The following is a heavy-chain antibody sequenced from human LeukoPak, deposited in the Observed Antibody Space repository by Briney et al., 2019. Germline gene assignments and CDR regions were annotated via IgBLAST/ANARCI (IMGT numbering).Heavy chain of an antibody. D-gene: IGHD2-2*01. Sequence: GGSLRLSCAASGFTVSSYYMNWVRQAPGKELEWVSVIYTGGGRYYADSVRGRFTISRDTSKNMVFLQMNSLRAEDTAVYYCAKARMYCSSTSCPNDYWGQGTLVTVSS. CDR3: AKARMYCSSTSCPNDY. CDR2: IYTGGGR. J-gene: IGHJ4*02. V-gene: IGHV3-53*01. CDR1: GFTVSSYY.